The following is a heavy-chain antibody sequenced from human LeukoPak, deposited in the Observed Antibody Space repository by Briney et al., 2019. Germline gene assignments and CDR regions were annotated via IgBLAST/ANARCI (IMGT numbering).Heavy chain of an antibody. J-gene: IGHJ6*02. Sequence: PGGSLRLSCAASGFTFSSYSMNWVRQAPGKGPEWVSSISSSSSYIYYADSVKGRFTISRDNAKNSLYLQMNSLRAEDTAVYYCARDFGTPRGMDVWGQGTTVTVSS. D-gene: IGHD3-10*01. CDR2: ISSSSSYI. V-gene: IGHV3-21*01. CDR1: GFTFSSYS. CDR3: ARDFGTPRGMDV.